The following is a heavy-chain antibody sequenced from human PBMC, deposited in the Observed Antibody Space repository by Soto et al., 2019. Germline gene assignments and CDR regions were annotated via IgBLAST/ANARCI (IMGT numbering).Heavy chain of an antibody. CDR2: ISTYNGNT. Sequence: ASVKVSCKSSGYNFTRFGIGWVRQAPGQGLEWMGWISTYNGNTNYAQRLQGRVTMTTDTSTNTAYMELRSLRSDDTAVYYCARLYIVGTTMSYGMDVWGQGTTVTVSS. D-gene: IGHD1-26*01. CDR3: ARLYIVGTTMSYGMDV. J-gene: IGHJ6*02. CDR1: GYNFTRFG. V-gene: IGHV1-18*01.